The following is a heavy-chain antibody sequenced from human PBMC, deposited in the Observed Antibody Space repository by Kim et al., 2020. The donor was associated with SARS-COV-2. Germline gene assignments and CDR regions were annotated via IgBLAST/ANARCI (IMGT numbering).Heavy chain of an antibody. CDR1: GGSFSGYY. D-gene: IGHD4-17*01. CDR2: INHSGST. Sequence: SETLSLTCAVYGGSFSGYYWSWIRQPPGKGLEWIGEINHSGSTNYNPSLKSRVTITVDTSKNQFSLTLSSVTAADTAVYYCAGGPRGDGDYVHYYYYYMDVWGKGTTVTVSS. CDR3: AGGPRGDGDYVHYYYYYMDV. V-gene: IGHV4-34*01. J-gene: IGHJ6*03.